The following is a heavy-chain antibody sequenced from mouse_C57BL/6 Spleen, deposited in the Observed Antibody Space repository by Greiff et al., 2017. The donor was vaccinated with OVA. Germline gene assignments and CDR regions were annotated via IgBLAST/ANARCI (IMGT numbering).Heavy chain of an antibody. CDR3: AREGGYDGSWFAY. CDR2: IDPSDSYT. V-gene: IGHV1-50*01. D-gene: IGHD2-2*01. Sequence: QVQLQQPGAELVKPGASVKLSCKASGYTFTSYWMQWVKQRPGQGLEWIGEIDPSDSYTNYNQKFKDKATLTVDKSSSTAYMQLSSLTSEDSAVYYCAREGGYDGSWFAYWGQGTLVTVSA. CDR1: GYTFTSYW. J-gene: IGHJ3*01.